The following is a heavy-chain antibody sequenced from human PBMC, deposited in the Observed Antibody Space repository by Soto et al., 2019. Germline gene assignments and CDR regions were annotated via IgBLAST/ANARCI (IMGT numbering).Heavy chain of an antibody. D-gene: IGHD2-15*01. CDR1: GFTFSSYG. J-gene: IGHJ4*02. CDR3: AKDNVEKGRSWPCY. CDR2: ISWDGRNK. V-gene: IGHV3-30*18. Sequence: GGSLRLSCAPSGFTFSSYGMHWVRQAPGKGLEWVALISWDGRNKYYADSVKGRFTISRDNPKSTLYLQMNSLRGEDTAVYYCAKDNVEKGRSWPCYRGQGTLVTVSS.